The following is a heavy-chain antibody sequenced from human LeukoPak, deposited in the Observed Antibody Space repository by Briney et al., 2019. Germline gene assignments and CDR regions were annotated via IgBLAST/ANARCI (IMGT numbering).Heavy chain of an antibody. Sequence: SAPLSLPCGVPGFSIRSGHYSGWIRQPPGNGLEWIANIHQGGNTYYNPSLKSRVTISVDTFKNQFSLKLSSVTAADTAVYYCAGVVVVVATEENDAFDMWGQGTMVIVSS. V-gene: IGHV4-38-2*01. CDR1: GFSIRSGHY. D-gene: IGHD2-21*02. CDR2: IHQGGNT. CDR3: AGVVVVVATEENDAFDM. J-gene: IGHJ3*02.